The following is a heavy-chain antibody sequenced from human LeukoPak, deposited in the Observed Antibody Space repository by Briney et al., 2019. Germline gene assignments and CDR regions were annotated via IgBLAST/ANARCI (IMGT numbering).Heavy chain of an antibody. CDR3: ARGDKSSWGSWYYYYYYMDV. J-gene: IGHJ6*03. CDR2: IIPIFGTA. Sequence: HWASVKVPCKASGGTFSSYAISWVRQAPGQGLEWMGGIIPIFGTANYAQKFQGRVTITADKSTSTAYMELSSLRSEDTAVYYCARGDKSSWGSWYYYYYYMDVWGKGTTVTVSS. CDR1: GGTFSSYA. V-gene: IGHV1-69*06. D-gene: IGHD6-13*01.